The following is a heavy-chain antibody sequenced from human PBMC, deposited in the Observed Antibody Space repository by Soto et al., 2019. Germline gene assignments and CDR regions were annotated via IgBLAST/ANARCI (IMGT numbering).Heavy chain of an antibody. D-gene: IGHD1-26*01. CDR2: INPKTAAT. Sequence: GPSVKVSCKASGYSVSDYFIQWVRQAPGQGPEWVAWINPKTAATNYAKKFQGRVSLTWDTSFSTAYMEVTRLRPDDTAVYYCARIKWGLDYYNGMDVWGQGTPVTVSS. V-gene: IGHV1-2*02. CDR1: GYSVSDYF. CDR3: ARIKWGLDYYNGMDV. J-gene: IGHJ6*02.